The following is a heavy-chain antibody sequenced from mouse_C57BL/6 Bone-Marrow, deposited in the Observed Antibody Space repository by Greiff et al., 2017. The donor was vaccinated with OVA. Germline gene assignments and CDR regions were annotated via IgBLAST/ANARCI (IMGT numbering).Heavy chain of an antibody. CDR2: INPNNGGT. Sequence: VQLQQSGPELVKPGASVKIPCKASGYTFTDYNMDWVKQSHGKSLEWIGDINPNNGGTNYNQKFKGKATLTVDKSSSTAYMELRSLTSEDTAVYYCAREGNYYGSSYGYFDYWGQGTTLTVSS. V-gene: IGHV1-18*01. D-gene: IGHD1-1*01. CDR1: GYTFTDYN. CDR3: AREGNYYGSSYGYFDY. J-gene: IGHJ2*01.